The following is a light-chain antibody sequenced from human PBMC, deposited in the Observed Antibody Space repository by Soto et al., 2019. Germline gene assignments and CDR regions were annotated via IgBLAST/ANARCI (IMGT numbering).Light chain of an antibody. CDR2: EVS. CDR1: SSDVGGYNY. CDR3: SSYTSSSTLYVV. V-gene: IGLV2-14*01. Sequence: QSALTQPASVSGSPGQSITISCTGTSSDVGGYNYVSWYQQHPGKAPKLMIYEVSNRPSGVSNRFSGSKSGNTASQTISGLQAEDEADYYCSSYTSSSTLYVVFGGGTKVTVL. J-gene: IGLJ2*01.